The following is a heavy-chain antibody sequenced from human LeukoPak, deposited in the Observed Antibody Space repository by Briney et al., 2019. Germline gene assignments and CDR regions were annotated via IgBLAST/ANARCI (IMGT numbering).Heavy chain of an antibody. D-gene: IGHD2-15*01. CDR3: ARTVPGYCSGGSCLGY. CDR2: IFSGRNT. V-gene: IGHV3-66*01. J-gene: IGHJ6*02. Sequence: GGSLRLSCAASGFSVSSNYMSWVRQAPGKGLDWVSVIFSGRNTYYADSVKGRFTISTDNSKNTLDLQMNSLRAEDTAVYYCARTVPGYCSGGSCLGYWGQGTTVTVSS. CDR1: GFSVSSNY.